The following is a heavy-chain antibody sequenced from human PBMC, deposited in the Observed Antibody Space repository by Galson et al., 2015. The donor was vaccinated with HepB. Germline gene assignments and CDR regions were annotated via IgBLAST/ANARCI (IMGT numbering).Heavy chain of an antibody. CDR1: GFTFSSYS. CDR3: ARGLAYYDSSGYYFDY. J-gene: IGHJ4*02. Sequence: SLRLSCAASGFTFSSYSMNWVRQAPGKGLEWVSYISSSSSTIYYADSVKGRFTISRDNAKNSLYLQMNSLRDEDTAVYYCARGLAYYDSSGYYFDYWGQGTLVTVSS. V-gene: IGHV3-48*02. CDR2: ISSSSSTI. D-gene: IGHD3-22*01.